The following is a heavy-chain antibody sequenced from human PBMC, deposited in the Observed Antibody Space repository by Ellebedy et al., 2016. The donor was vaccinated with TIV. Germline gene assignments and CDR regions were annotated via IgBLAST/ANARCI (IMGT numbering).Heavy chain of an antibody. Sequence: MPSETLSLTCTVSGGSMSGDYWSWIRQSPGKGLEWLGEIFHSGGTVYNPSLKNRVTISVDTSKNQSSLNLTSVTAADTAVYYCARRPITLFGGTDAFDVWGQGTMVTVSS. J-gene: IGHJ3*01. D-gene: IGHD3-3*01. CDR1: GGSMSGDY. CDR3: ARRPITLFGGTDAFDV. CDR2: IFHSGGT. V-gene: IGHV4-59*01.